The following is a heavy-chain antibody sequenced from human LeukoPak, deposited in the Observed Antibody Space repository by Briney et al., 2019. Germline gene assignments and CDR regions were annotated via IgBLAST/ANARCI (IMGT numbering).Heavy chain of an antibody. J-gene: IGHJ4*02. Sequence: ASVEVSCKASGYTFTSYPISWVRQAPGQGLEWMGWITTYNGNTKYALKLQGRVTMTTDTSTSTVYMDLRGLRSDDTAVYYCARGYDYGDYVGDFDYWGQGTLVTVSS. CDR3: ARGYDYGDYVGDFDY. CDR1: GYTFTSYP. D-gene: IGHD4-17*01. CDR2: ITTYNGNT. V-gene: IGHV1-18*01.